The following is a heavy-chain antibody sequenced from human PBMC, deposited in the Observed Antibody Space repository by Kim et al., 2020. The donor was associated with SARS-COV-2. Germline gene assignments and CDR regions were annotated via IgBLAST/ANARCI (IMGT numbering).Heavy chain of an antibody. D-gene: IGHD3-10*01. CDR3: ARWSGDGMDV. J-gene: IGHJ6*02. CDR2: IWYDGSQK. Sequence: GGSLRLSCAASGFPFSSYGMHWVRQAPGKGLEWVAVIWYDGSQKYYTDSVKGRFTISRDNSKNTLFLQMNSLRAEDTAVYYCARWSGDGMDVWGQGTTVTVSS. CDR1: GFPFSSYG. V-gene: IGHV3-33*01.